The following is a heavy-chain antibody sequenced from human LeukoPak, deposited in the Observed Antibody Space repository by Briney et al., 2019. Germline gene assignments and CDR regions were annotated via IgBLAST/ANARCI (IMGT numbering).Heavy chain of an antibody. Sequence: GASVKVSCTASGYTFTNYAVHWVRQAPGQRLEWMGWINAGNGNTKYSQKFQGRVTIIRDTSASTAYMELSSLRSEDTAVYYCVCSQYLQHWGQGTLVTVSS. J-gene: IGHJ1*01. CDR2: INAGNGNT. CDR3: VCSQYLQH. CDR1: GYTFTNYA. D-gene: IGHD2-15*01. V-gene: IGHV1-3*01.